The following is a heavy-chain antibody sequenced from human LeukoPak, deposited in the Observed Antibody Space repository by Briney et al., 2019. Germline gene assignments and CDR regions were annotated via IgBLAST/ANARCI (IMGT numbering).Heavy chain of an antibody. D-gene: IGHD3-22*01. CDR2: ISGSGDNT. J-gene: IGHJ3*02. CDR3: AKDLLQTFFFDSSGYYSDAFGM. Sequence: GGSLRLSCAASEFTFSNFAMSWVRQAPGKGLEWVSTISGSGDNTYYADSVKGRFTISRDNSKNTLSLHMNTLRAEDTAVYYCAKDLLQTFFFDSSGYYSDAFGMWGQGTMVTISP. CDR1: EFTFSNFA. V-gene: IGHV3-23*01.